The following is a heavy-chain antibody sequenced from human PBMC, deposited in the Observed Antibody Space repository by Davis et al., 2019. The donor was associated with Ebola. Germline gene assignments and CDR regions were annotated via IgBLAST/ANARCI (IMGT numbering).Heavy chain of an antibody. J-gene: IGHJ4*02. CDR1: GCSGRSYA. Sequence: GESLKISCAASGCSGRSYAMHWVRQAPGKGLEYVSAISSNGGSTYYANSVKGRFTISRDNSKNTLYLQMGSLRAEDMAVYYCARSGGYDFWSAPPDYWGQRTLVTVSS. V-gene: IGHV3-64*01. D-gene: IGHD3-3*01. CDR2: ISSNGGST. CDR3: ARSGGYDFWSAPPDY.